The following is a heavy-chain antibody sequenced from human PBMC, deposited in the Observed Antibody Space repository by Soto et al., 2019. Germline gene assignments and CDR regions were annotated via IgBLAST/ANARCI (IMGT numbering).Heavy chain of an antibody. CDR3: ARHVRARPSMRPQCDYFDY. D-gene: IGHD6-6*01. J-gene: IGHJ4*02. CDR2: IYYSGST. V-gene: IGHV4-39*01. Sequence: QLQLQESGPGLVKPSETLSLTCTVSGGSISSSSYYWGWIRQPPGKGLEWIGSIYYSGSTYYNPSLKSRVTISVDTSKNQFSLKLSSVTAADTAVYYCARHVRARPSMRPQCDYFDYWGQGTLVTVSS. CDR1: GGSISSSSYY.